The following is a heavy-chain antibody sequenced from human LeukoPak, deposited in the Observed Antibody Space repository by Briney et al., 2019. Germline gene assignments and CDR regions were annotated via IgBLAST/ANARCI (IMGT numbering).Heavy chain of an antibody. V-gene: IGHV3-48*03. CDR3: AKDLHEGRPLWSLVFDY. CDR1: GFTFSSYE. D-gene: IGHD2-21*01. J-gene: IGHJ4*02. Sequence: PGGSLRLSCAASGFTFSSYEMNWVRQAPGKGLEWVSYISSSGSTIYYADSVKGRFTISRDNSKNTLYLQMNSLRAEDTAVYYCAKDLHEGRPLWSLVFDYWGQGTLVTVSS. CDR2: ISSSGSTI.